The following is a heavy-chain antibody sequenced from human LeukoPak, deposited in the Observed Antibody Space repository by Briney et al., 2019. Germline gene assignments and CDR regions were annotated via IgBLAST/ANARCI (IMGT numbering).Heavy chain of an antibody. CDR2: INHSGST. J-gene: IGHJ3*02. D-gene: IGHD4-17*01. V-gene: IGHV4-34*01. CDR3: ARAPTTVIAAGTLDI. CDR1: GGPFSDFY. Sequence: SETLSLTCVVYGGPFSDFYWNWIRLSPGTGLGWIGEINHSGSTSYNLSLKGRVTISIDTSKNQFSLKLNSVTAADTAVYYCARAPTTVIAAGTLDIWGQGTGVTVSS.